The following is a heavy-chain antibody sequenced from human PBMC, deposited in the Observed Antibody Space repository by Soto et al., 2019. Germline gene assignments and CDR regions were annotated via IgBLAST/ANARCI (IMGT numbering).Heavy chain of an antibody. J-gene: IGHJ4*02. Sequence: GGSLRLSCAASGFAFSSYAMSWVRQAPGKGLEWVSTISGSVGSTYYTDSVKGRFTISRDNSKNTLYLQMNSLGAEDTAVYYCAKLMTTVTTGLDYWGQGTPVTVSS. V-gene: IGHV3-23*01. D-gene: IGHD4-17*01. CDR2: ISGSVGST. CDR3: AKLMTTVTTGLDY. CDR1: GFAFSSYA.